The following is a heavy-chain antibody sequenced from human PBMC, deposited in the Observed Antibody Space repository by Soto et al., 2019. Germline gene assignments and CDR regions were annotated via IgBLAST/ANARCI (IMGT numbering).Heavy chain of an antibody. Sequence: PGGSLRLSCAASGFTFSSYGMHWVRQAPGKGLEWVAVIWYDGSNKYYADSVKGRFTISRDNSKNTLYLQMNSLRAEDTAVYYCARMIPPIYGSWYTFQSKGLRVWQYYYYGMYVWGQGTTVTVSS. J-gene: IGHJ6*02. CDR2: IWYDGSNK. D-gene: IGHD2-2*02. CDR1: GFTFSSYG. CDR3: ARMIPPIYGSWYTFQSKGLRVWQYYYYGMYV. V-gene: IGHV3-33*01.